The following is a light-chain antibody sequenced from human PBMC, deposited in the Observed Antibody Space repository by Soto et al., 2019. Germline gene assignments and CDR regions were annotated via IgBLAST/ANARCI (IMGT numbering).Light chain of an antibody. V-gene: IGLV1-40*01. CDR2: GNS. J-gene: IGLJ3*02. CDR1: SSNFGAGYD. CDR3: QSYDTSLSGSV. Sequence: QPVLTQPPSVSGAPGQRVTISCTGSSSNFGAGYDVHWYQQLPGTAPKLLIYGNSIRPSGVPDRFSGSKSGTSASLAITGLQAEDEADYYCQSYDTSLSGSVFGGGTQLT.